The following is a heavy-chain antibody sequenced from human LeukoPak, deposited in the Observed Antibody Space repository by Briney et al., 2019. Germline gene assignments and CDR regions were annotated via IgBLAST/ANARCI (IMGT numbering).Heavy chain of an antibody. D-gene: IGHD3-10*01. V-gene: IGHV3-30*01. CDR2: ISSGGTYE. Sequence: GKSLRLSCAASGFTFSNYAMHWVRQAPGKGLEWVSLISSGGTYEYYADSVKGRFTISRDNSKNTLYLQLNSPRAEDTAVYYCARDSTYYYDSGSSGPHYFYNWGQGTLVTVSS. CDR1: GFTFSNYA. J-gene: IGHJ4*02. CDR3: ARDSTYYYDSGSSGPHYFYN.